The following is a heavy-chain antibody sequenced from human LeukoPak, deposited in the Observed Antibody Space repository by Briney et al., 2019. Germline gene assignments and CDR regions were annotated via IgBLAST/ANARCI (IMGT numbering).Heavy chain of an antibody. CDR2: INHSGST. CDR1: GGSFSGYY. Sequence: PXETLSLTCAVYGGSFSGYYWSWIRQPPGKGLEWIGEINHSGSTNYNPSLTSRVTISVDTSKNHFSLKLSSVTAADTAVYYCARRVRRGRWFDPWGQGTLVTVSS. V-gene: IGHV4-34*01. J-gene: IGHJ5*02. CDR3: ARRVRRGRWFDP. D-gene: IGHD5/OR15-5a*01.